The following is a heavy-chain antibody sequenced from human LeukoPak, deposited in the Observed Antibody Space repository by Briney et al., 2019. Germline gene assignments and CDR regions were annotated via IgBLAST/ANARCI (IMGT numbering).Heavy chain of an antibody. CDR3: TKDATPFNSIWDYSDS. D-gene: IGHD7-27*01. J-gene: IGHJ4*02. V-gene: IGHV3-23*01. CDR2: IGGGDDI. Sequence: SGGSLRLSCAASGFTFRNYAMNWVRQAPGKGLEWVAGIGGGDDIEYADSVKGRFTGSRDDSKNTLYLQMSSLRIEDTAVYYCTKDATPFNSIWDYSDSWGQGTLVTVSA. CDR1: GFTFRNYA.